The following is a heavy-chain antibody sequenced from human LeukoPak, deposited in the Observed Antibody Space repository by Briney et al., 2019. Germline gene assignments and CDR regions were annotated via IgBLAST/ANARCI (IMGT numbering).Heavy chain of an antibody. CDR1: RFTFSSYG. J-gene: IGHJ4*02. D-gene: IGHD5-18*01. CDR3: AKGLQLWFSPYFDY. CDR2: ISGSGGIT. V-gene: IGHV3-23*01. Sequence: PGGSLRLSCAASRFTFSSYGMSWVRQAPGKRLEWVSTISGSGGITYYADSVKGRFTISRDNSKNTLYLQMNSLRAEDTAVYYCAKGLQLWFSPYFDYWGQGTLVTVSS.